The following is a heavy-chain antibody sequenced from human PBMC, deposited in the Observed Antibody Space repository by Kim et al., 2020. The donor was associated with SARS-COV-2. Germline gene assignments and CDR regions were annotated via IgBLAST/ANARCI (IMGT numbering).Heavy chain of an antibody. CDR2: ISSSSSYI. CDR1: GFTFSSYS. D-gene: IGHD2-2*02. V-gene: IGHV3-21*01. J-gene: IGHJ3*02. CDR3: ARVVECSSTSCYTALDAFDI. Sequence: GGSLRLSCVASGFTFSSYSMNWVRQAPGKGLEWVSSISSSSSYIYYADSVKGRFTISRDNAKNSLYLQMNSLRAEDTAVYYCARVVECSSTSCYTALDAFDIWGQGTMVTVSS.